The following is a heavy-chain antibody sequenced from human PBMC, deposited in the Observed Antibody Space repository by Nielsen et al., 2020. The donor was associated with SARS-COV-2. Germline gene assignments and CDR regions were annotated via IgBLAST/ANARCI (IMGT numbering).Heavy chain of an antibody. Sequence: SETLSLTCTVSGGSFSNSAYYWDWISLAPGKGLEWIGKIYYDGRTTYYNPSLKSRVSISADTTKNQFSLRLRSVTAADTAVYYCAREGDSRVPGNWFDTWGRGALVTVSS. J-gene: IGHJ5*02. CDR1: GGSFSNSAYY. CDR3: AREGDSRVPGNWFDT. CDR2: IYYDGRTT. V-gene: IGHV4-39*07. D-gene: IGHD2-2*01.